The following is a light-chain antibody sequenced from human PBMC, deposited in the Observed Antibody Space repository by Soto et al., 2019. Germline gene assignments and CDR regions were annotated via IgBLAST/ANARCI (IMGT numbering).Light chain of an antibody. CDR1: QTISSW. V-gene: IGKV1-5*03. J-gene: IGKJ1*01. CDR3: QHYNSYSEA. Sequence: IQMTQSPSTLSGSLGDRGTLTCRASQTISSWLAWYKQTPGKAPKLLSYKASTLKSGVPSRFSGSGSGTEFTLTISSLQPDDFETYYCQHYNSYSEAFGQGTKVDIK. CDR2: KAS.